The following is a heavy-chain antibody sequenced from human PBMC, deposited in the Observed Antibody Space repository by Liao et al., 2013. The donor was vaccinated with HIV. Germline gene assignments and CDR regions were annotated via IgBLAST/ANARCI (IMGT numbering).Heavy chain of an antibody. CDR2: IYTSGST. J-gene: IGHJ6*03. CDR1: GGSISSYQ. D-gene: IGHD1-26*01. V-gene: IGHV4-4*07. CDR3: ARQGDSGSYYYYYYMDV. Sequence: QVQLQESGPGLVKPSETLPLTCTVSGGSISSYQWNWIRQSAGKGLEWIGRIYTSGSTNYNPVLKSRVTMSVDTSKNQFSLKLSSVTAADTAVYYCARQGDSGSYYYYYYMDVWGKGTTVTVSS.